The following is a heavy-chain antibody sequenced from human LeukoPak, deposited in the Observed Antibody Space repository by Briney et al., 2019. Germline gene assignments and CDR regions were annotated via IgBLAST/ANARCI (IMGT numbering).Heavy chain of an antibody. D-gene: IGHD3-22*01. Sequence: PSETLSLTCTVSGGSISSYYWSWIRQPPGKGLEWIGYIYYSGSTNYNPSLKSRVTISADTSKNQFSLKLSSVTAADTAVYYCARVGGYYYYFDYWGQGTLVTVSS. V-gene: IGHV4-59*01. CDR2: IYYSGST. CDR1: GGSISSYY. CDR3: ARVGGYYYYFDY. J-gene: IGHJ4*02.